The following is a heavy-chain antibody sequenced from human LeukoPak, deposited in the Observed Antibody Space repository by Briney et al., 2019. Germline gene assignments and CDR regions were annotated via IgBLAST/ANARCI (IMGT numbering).Heavy chain of an antibody. D-gene: IGHD1-26*01. CDR3: AREDSGSYYYLDY. V-gene: IGHV3-7*01. J-gene: IGHJ4*02. Sequence: GGSLRLSCATSGFIFSRYWMSWVRQAPGKGLEWVANINQDESEKNYVDSVKGRFTISRDNAKNSLDLQMNSLRAEDTAVYYCAREDSGSYYYLDYWGQGTLVTVSS. CDR1: GFIFSRYW. CDR2: INQDESEK.